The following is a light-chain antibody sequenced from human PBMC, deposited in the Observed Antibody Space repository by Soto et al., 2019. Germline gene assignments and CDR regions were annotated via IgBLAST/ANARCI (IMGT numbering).Light chain of an antibody. Sequence: EIVLTQSPGTLSLSPGERATLSCRASQSVSSSYLAWYQQKPGQAPRLLIYGASSRATGIPDRFSGSGSGTDFILTISRLEPEEFAVYYCQQYGSSRWTFGQGTKVEIK. CDR2: GAS. CDR1: QSVSSSY. J-gene: IGKJ1*01. V-gene: IGKV3-20*01. CDR3: QQYGSSRWT.